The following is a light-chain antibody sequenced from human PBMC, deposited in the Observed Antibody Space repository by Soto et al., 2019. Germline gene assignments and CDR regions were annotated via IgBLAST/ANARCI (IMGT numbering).Light chain of an antibody. CDR3: QQRYSSLYT. Sequence: DIQMTQSPSSLSASVGDRVTITCRASQIINTYLNWYQQKPGKPPKLLIFGASSLRSGVPSRFIGTGSDTDFTLTINSLQPDDFSTYYCQQRYSSLYTFGQGTKLEIK. J-gene: IGKJ2*01. V-gene: IGKV1-39*01. CDR2: GAS. CDR1: QIINTY.